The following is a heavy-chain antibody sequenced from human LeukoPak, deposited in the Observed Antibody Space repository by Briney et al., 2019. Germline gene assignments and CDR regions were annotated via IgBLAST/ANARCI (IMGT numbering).Heavy chain of an antibody. CDR3: AKPGYVTSGWFDF. CDR1: GFTFSSYG. Sequence: QAGGSLRLSCAASGFTFSSYGMSWVRQAPGKGLEWVSTITGSGSHTYYADSVKGRFTISRDNSKNTLYLQMNSLRAEDTAIYYCAKPGYVTSGWFDFWGRGTLVTVSS. V-gene: IGHV3-23*01. CDR2: ITGSGSHT. D-gene: IGHD6-19*01. J-gene: IGHJ4*02.